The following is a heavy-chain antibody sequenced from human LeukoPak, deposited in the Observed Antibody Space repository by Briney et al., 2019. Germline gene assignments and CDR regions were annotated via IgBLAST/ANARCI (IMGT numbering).Heavy chain of an antibody. CDR2: INPNSGGT. V-gene: IGHV1-2*06. J-gene: IGHJ4*02. D-gene: IGHD3-10*01. CDR1: GYTFTGYY. CDR3: ARGGPLVLLWFGESQDY. Sequence: GASVKVSCKASGYTFTGYYMHWVRQAPGQGLEWMGRINPNSGGTNYAQKFQGRVTMTRDTSISTVYMELSRLRSDDTAVYYCARGGPLVLLWFGESQDYWGQGTLVTVSS.